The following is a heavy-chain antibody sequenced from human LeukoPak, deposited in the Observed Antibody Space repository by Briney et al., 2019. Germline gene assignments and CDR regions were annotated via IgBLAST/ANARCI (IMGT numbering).Heavy chain of an antibody. CDR3: ARDNVAVAAAFDI. J-gene: IGHJ3*02. CDR2: ISSNGGST. D-gene: IGHD6-19*01. Sequence: GGSLRLSCAASGFTLSSYAMHWVRQAPGKGLEYVSAISSNGGSTYYANSVKGRFTISRDNSKNTLYLQMGSLRAEDMAVYYCARDNVAVAAAFDIWGQGTMVTVSS. V-gene: IGHV3-64*01. CDR1: GFTLSSYA.